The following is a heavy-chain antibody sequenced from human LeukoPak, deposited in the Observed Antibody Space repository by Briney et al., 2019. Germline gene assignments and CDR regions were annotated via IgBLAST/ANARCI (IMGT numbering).Heavy chain of an antibody. CDR2: ISYDGSNK. CDR1: GFTFSSYA. CDR3: ARSVSSGWYYRY. D-gene: IGHD6-19*01. J-gene: IGHJ4*02. Sequence: GGSLRLSCAASGFTFSSYAMHWVRQAPGKGLEWVAVISYDGSNKYYADSVKGRFTISRDNSKNTLYLQMNSLRAEDTAVYYCARSVSSGWYYRYWGQGTLVTVSS. V-gene: IGHV3-30*04.